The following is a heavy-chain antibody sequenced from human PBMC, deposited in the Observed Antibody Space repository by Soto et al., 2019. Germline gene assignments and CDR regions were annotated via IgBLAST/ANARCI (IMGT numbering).Heavy chain of an antibody. Sequence: GASVKVSCKASGGAFSSYAISWVRQAPGQGLEWMGGIIPIFGTANYAQKFQGRVTITADESTSTAYMELSSLRSEDTAVYYCARDSRTAQLFDYWGQGTLVTVSS. V-gene: IGHV1-69*13. CDR1: GGAFSSYA. CDR2: IIPIFGTA. CDR3: ARDSRTAQLFDY. D-gene: IGHD5-18*01. J-gene: IGHJ4*02.